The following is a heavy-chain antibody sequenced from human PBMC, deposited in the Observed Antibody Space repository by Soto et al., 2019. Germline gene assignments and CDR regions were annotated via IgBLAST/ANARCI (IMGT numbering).Heavy chain of an antibody. CDR2: IYYSGST. CDR1: GCAITVFY. V-gene: IGHV4-59*08. J-gene: IGHJ6*02. Sequence: SEALSPTFSFSGCAITVFYWSLIRQPPGQGLVCLGYIYYSGSTNYNPSLKSRVTISLDTSKNQFSLKLSSVTAADTAVYYCARRPRSDYDILTDYYHPYGMDVWGQGTTVS. CDR3: ARRPRSDYDILTDYYHPYGMDV. D-gene: IGHD3-9*01.